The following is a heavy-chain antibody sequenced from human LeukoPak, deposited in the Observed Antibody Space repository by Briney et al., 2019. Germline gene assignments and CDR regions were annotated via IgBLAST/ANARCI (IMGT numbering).Heavy chain of an antibody. CDR3: ARGWSPECFQH. Sequence: PGGSLRLSCAASGFTVSSNYMSWVRQAPGKGLEWVSVIYSGGSTNFADSVKGRFTISRDNSKNTLYLQMNSLRAEDTAVYYCARGWSPECFQHWGQGTLVTVSS. J-gene: IGHJ1*01. CDR2: IYSGGST. D-gene: IGHD2-15*01. CDR1: GFTVSSNY. V-gene: IGHV3-53*01.